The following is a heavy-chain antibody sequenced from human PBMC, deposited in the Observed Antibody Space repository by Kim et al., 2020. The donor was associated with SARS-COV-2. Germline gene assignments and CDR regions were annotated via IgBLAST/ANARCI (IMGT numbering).Heavy chain of an antibody. J-gene: IGHJ4*01. CDR1: GDSLTNNVFH. CDR2: IYYMGNT. V-gene: IGHV4-31*03. D-gene: IGHD2-21*01. Sequence: SQTLSLTCTFSGDSLTNNVFHWNWISQYPARGLEWIGYIYYMGNTYNNQALNSRGSITINRANNQYHLSLNSVTAAATAAYYCSRIDCGSSCCLVSPHYF. CDR3: SRIDCGSSCCLVSPHYF.